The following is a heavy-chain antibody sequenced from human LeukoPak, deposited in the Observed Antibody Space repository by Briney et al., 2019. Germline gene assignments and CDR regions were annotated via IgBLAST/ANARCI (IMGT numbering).Heavy chain of an antibody. CDR2: IRYDGSNK. CDR1: GFTFSSYG. V-gene: IGHV3-30*02. Sequence: GGSLRLSCAASGFTFSSYGMHWVRQAPGKGLEWVAFIRYDGSNKYYADSVKGRFTISRDNSKNTLYLQMNSLRAEDTAVYYCAKDQGRRGSSRRGGFDYWGQGTLVTVSS. J-gene: IGHJ4*02. D-gene: IGHD5-12*01. CDR3: AKDQGRRGSSRRGGFDY.